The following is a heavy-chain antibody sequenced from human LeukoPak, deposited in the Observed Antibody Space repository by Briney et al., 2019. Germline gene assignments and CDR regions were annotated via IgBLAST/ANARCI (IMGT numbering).Heavy chain of an antibody. D-gene: IGHD2-21*02. CDR3: ARAPYVVVTAIYYYYYGMDV. CDR1: GYTFTGYY. V-gene: IGHV1-2*02. CDR2: INPNSGGT. J-gene: IGHJ6*02. Sequence: GASVKVSCKASGYTFTGYYMHWVRPAPGQGLEWMGWINPNSGGTNYAQKFQGRVTMTRDTSISTAYMELSRLRSDDTAVYYCARAPYVVVTAIYYYYYGMDVWGQGTTVTVSS.